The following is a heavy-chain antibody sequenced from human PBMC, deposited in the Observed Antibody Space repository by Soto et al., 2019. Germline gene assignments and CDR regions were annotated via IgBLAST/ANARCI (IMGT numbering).Heavy chain of an antibody. Sequence: EVQLVECGGGLVQPGGSLRLSCAASGFTVSINYMSWVRQAPGKGLEWGSGIYSGGTTDYADSVKGRFTISRHNSKNTLYLEMDSLRPEDTAVYYCARDLVLPGAHQNYYYMDVWVKGTTVTVFS. CDR1: GFTVSINY. CDR2: IYSGGTT. V-gene: IGHV3-53*04. CDR3: ARDLVLPGAHQNYYYMDV. J-gene: IGHJ6*03. D-gene: IGHD2-2*01.